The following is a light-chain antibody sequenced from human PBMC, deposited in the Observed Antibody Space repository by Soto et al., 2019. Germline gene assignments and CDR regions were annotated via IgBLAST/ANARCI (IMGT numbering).Light chain of an antibody. CDR1: SGHSSYA. CDR3: QTWGSGIRV. CDR2: LNSDGSH. V-gene: IGLV4-69*01. J-gene: IGLJ3*02. Sequence: QPVLTQSPSASASLGASVTLTCTLSSGHSSYAIAWHQQQPEKGPRYLMKLNSDGSHSKGDGIPDRFSGSSSVAERYLTISSLHSEDEADYYWQTWGSGIRVFGGGTKLTVL.